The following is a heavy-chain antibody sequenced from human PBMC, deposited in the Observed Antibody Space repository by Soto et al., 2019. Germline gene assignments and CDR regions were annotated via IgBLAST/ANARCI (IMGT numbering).Heavy chain of an antibody. V-gene: IGHV4-59*12. D-gene: IGHD2-8*02. CDR2: IYYSGST. J-gene: IGHJ4*02. CDR1: GGSISSYY. Sequence: PLETLSLTCTVSGGSISSYYWSWIRQPPGKGLEWIGYIYYSGSTNYNPSLKSRVTISVDTSKNQFSLKLTSVTAADTAVDYCARDKITGLFDYWGQGTLVTVSS. CDR3: ARDKITGLFDY.